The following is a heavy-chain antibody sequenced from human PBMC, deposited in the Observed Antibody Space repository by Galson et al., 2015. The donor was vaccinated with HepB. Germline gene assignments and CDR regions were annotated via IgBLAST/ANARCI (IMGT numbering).Heavy chain of an antibody. J-gene: IGHJ4*02. Sequence: SLRLSCAASGFTFSRSWMHWVRHSPGTGLVWVARINPDGSRTSYADSVKGRVTISRDNDRNTLHLQLDSPTDEDTALYFCVSTDWGAPYFWGQGTLVTVSS. CDR3: VSTDWGAPYF. D-gene: IGHD2/OR15-2a*01. CDR1: GFTFSRSW. CDR2: INPDGSRT. V-gene: IGHV3-74*01.